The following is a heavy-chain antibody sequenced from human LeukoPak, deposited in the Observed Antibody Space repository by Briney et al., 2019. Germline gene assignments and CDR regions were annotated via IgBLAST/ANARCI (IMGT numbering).Heavy chain of an antibody. D-gene: IGHD2-2*01. Sequence: GGSLRLSCAASGFTFSSYAMHWVRQAPGKGLEWVAVISYDGSNKYYADSVKGRFTISRDNSNNTLYLQINSLRAEDTAVYYCARDSGYIVVVPAAGLPDYWGQGTLVTVSS. J-gene: IGHJ4*02. CDR3: ARDSGYIVVVPAAGLPDY. V-gene: IGHV3-30-3*01. CDR1: GFTFSSYA. CDR2: ISYDGSNK.